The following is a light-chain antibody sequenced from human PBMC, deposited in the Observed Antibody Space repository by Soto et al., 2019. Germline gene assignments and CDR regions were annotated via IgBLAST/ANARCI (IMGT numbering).Light chain of an antibody. J-gene: IGLJ1*01. CDR2: DVN. CDR3: CAYSTSGTHV. V-gene: IGLV2-14*03. Sequence: QSVLTQPASVSGSPGQSITFSCTGTSSDVGSYDYVTWHQQHPCKAPKLIIYDVNNRPSGVPSRFSGSKSGNTASLIISGLQTEDEADYYCCAYSTSGTHVFGNGTKVTVL. CDR1: SSDVGSYDY.